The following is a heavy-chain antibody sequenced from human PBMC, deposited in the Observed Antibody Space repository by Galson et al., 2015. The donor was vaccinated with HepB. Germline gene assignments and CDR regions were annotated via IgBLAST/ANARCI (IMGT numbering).Heavy chain of an antibody. D-gene: IGHD5-18*01. Sequence: SVKVSCKASGYTFTSYAMHWVRQAPGQRLEWMGWINAGNGNTKYSQKFQGRVTITRDTSASTAYMELSSLRSEDTAVYYCARVGYSYGYGYYYYGMDVWGQGTTVTVSS. CDR2: INAGNGNT. CDR1: GYTFTSYA. V-gene: IGHV1-3*01. J-gene: IGHJ6*02. CDR3: ARVGYSYGYGYYYYGMDV.